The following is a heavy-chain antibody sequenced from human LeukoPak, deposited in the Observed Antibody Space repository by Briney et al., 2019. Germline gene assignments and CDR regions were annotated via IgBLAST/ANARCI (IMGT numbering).Heavy chain of an antibody. CDR3: ARGRLEYSNFFRLSYYYYYMDV. D-gene: IGHD4-11*01. J-gene: IGHJ6*03. V-gene: IGHV4-34*01. CDR2: INHSGST. Sequence: SETLSLTCAVYGGSFSGYYWSWIRQPPGKGLEWIGEINHSGSTNYNPSLKSRVTISVDTSKNQFSLKLSSVTAADTAVYYCARGRLEYSNFFRLSYYYYYMDVWGKGTTVTVSS. CDR1: GGSFSGYY.